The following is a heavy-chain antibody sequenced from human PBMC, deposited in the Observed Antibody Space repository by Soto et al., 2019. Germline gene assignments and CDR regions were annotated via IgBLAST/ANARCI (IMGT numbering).Heavy chain of an antibody. CDR1: GFTFDDYA. Sequence: VQLVESGGGLVQPGRSLRLSCAASGFTFDDYAMHWVRQAPGKGLEWVSGISWNSGSIGYADSVKGRFTISRDNAKNSLYLQMNSLRAEDTALYYCAKDNQLRGVIGGDNWFDPWGQGTLVTVSS. J-gene: IGHJ5*02. CDR2: ISWNSGSI. V-gene: IGHV3-9*01. D-gene: IGHD3-10*01. CDR3: AKDNQLRGVIGGDNWFDP.